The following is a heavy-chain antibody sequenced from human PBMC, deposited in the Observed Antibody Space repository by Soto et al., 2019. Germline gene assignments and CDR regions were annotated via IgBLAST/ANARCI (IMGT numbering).Heavy chain of an antibody. CDR2: IYYSGST. J-gene: IGHJ5*02. V-gene: IGHV4-39*01. D-gene: IGHD2-21*02. CDR1: GCSISSSSYF. Sequence: PSETLSLTCTVSGCSISSSSYFWGWIRQPPGKGLERIGSIYYSGSTYYNPSLKSRVTVSVDTSKNQFSLKLSSVTAADTAVYYCARHPSDFWFDPWGQGTLVTVSS. CDR3: ARHPSDFWFDP.